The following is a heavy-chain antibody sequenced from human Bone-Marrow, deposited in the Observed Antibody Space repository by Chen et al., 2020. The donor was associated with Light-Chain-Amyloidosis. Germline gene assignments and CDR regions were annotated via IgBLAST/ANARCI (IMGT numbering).Heavy chain of an antibody. J-gene: IGHJ4*02. CDR3: YYDSSGYYGAGRH. Sequence: EVQLLESGGGVVQPGGSLRLTCAASGFVFSDYAMSWVRQAPGKGLEWVARSRSDIDGGTTDYAAPVKGRFTISRDDSKNTLYLQMSSLKPEDTAVYYCYYDSSGYYGAGRHWGQGTLVTVSS. D-gene: IGHD3-22*01. CDR1: GFVFSDYA. CDR2: SRSDIDGGTT. V-gene: IGHV3-15*05.